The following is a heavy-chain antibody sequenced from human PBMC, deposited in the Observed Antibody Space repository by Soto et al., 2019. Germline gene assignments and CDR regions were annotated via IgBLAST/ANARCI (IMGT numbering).Heavy chain of an antibody. V-gene: IGHV4-30-4*01. CDR2: IYYTGSA. CDR1: SGSISSADYY. Sequence: PSETLSLTCTVSSGSISSADYYLSWIRQPPGKGLEWIGYIYYTGSAYYNPSLKSRVTMSVDTSKNQFSLKVTSVTAADTAVYYCASGGSSNWFDPWGQGTLVTVSS. J-gene: IGHJ5*02. CDR3: ASGGSSNWFDP. D-gene: IGHD1-26*01.